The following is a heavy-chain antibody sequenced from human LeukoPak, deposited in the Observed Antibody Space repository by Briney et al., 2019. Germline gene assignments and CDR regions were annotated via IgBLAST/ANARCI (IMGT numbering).Heavy chain of an antibody. CDR2: ISAYNGNT. Sequence: ASVKVSCKASGYTFTSYGISWVRQAPGQGLEWMGWISAYNGNTNYAQKLQGRVTMTRNTSISTAYMELSSLRSEDTAVYYCARSRDFCTGRSCYQQEGFDYWGQGSLVTVSS. V-gene: IGHV1-18*01. J-gene: IGHJ4*02. CDR1: GYTFTSYG. CDR3: ARSRDFCTGRSCYQQEGFDY. D-gene: IGHD2-15*01.